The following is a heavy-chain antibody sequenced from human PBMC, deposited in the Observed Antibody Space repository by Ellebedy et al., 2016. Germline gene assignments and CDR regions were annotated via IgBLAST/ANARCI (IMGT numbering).Heavy chain of an antibody. J-gene: IGHJ6*02. D-gene: IGHD3-22*01. CDR1: GYTFTSYG. V-gene: IGHV1-18*01. Sequence: ASVKVSXXASGYTFTSYGISWVRQAPGQGLEWMGWISAYNGNTNYAQKLQGRVTMTTDTSTSTAYMELRSLRSDDTAVYYCARGITMIVVVKDYYYGMDVWGQGTTVTVSS. CDR2: ISAYNGNT. CDR3: ARGITMIVVVKDYYYGMDV.